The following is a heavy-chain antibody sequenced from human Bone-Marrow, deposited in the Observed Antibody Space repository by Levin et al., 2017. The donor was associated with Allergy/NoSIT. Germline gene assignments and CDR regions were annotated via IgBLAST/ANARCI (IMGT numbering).Heavy chain of an antibody. J-gene: IGHJ4*02. CDR2: IKQDGSEK. CDR1: GFTFSSYW. V-gene: IGHV3-7*01. Sequence: GESLKISCAASGFTFSSYWMSWVRQAPGKGLEWVANIKQDGSEKYYVDSVKGRFTISRDNAKNSLYLQMNSLRAEDTAVYYCARDADPMYYFDYWGQGTLVTVSS. CDR3: ARDADPMYYFDY.